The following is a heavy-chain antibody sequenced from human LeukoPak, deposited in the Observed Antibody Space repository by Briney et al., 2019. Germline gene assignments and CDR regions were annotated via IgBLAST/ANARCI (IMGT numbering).Heavy chain of an antibody. Sequence: GGSLRLSCAASGFTFSSYWMSWVRQAPGKGLEWVANIKQDGSEKYYVDSVKGRFTTSRDNAKNSLYLQMNSLRAEDTAVYYCARDSGRYSSSWLDWFDPWGQGTLVTVSS. CDR1: GFTFSSYW. D-gene: IGHD6-13*01. J-gene: IGHJ5*02. CDR3: ARDSGRYSSSWLDWFDP. CDR2: IKQDGSEK. V-gene: IGHV3-7*01.